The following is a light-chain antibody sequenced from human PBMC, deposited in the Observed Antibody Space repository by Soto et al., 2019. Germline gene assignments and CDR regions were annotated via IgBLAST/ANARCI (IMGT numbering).Light chain of an antibody. CDR1: ISDFVVYNY. CDR3: SSHTLSSTLQV. CDR2: GVT. V-gene: IGLV2-14*01. Sequence: QSALTQPASVSGSPGQSITISCSGTISDFVVYNYVSWYQQHPGKAPKLILYGVTKRPSGASNRFSGSKSGNTASLTISGLQAEDEADYYCSSHTLSSTLQVFGTGTKVTVL. J-gene: IGLJ1*01.